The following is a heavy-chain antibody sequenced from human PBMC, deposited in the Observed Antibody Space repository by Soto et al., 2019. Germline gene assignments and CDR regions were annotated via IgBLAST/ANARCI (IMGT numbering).Heavy chain of an antibody. J-gene: IGHJ4*02. CDR1: YGSISRYY. CDR3: ARSDGRY. CDR2: IYYSGST. Sequence: TLSLTCRFSYGSISRYYWSWIRQPPGKGLEWIGYIYYSGSTNYNPSLKSRVTISVDTSKNQFSLKLSSVTAADTAVYYCARSDGRYWGQGTLVTVSS. V-gene: IGHV4-59*01.